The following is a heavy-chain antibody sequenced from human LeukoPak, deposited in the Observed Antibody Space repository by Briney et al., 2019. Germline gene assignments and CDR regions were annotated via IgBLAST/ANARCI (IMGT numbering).Heavy chain of an antibody. CDR3: ARDKPPPSYYYDSSGYYVDAFDI. D-gene: IGHD3-22*01. CDR2: ISYDGSNK. Sequence: GGSLRLSCAASGFTFSSYAMHWVRQAPGKGLEWVAVISYDGSNKYYADSVKGRFTISRDNSKNMLYLQMNSLRAEDTAVYYCARDKPPPSYYYDSSGYYVDAFDIWGQGTMVTVSS. J-gene: IGHJ3*02. CDR1: GFTFSSYA. V-gene: IGHV3-30-3*01.